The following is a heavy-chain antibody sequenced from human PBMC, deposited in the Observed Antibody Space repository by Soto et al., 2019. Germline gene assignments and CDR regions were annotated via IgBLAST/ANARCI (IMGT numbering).Heavy chain of an antibody. CDR3: ASEYCWGFSVF. J-gene: IGHJ4*02. V-gene: IGHV3-48*03. Sequence: QAPGKGLEWVSYISSGGGTTYYADSVKGRFTISRDNAKNSLYLQMNSLRAEDTALYYCASEYCWGFSVFWGKGTLVTGS. CDR2: ISSGGGTT. D-gene: IGHD2-15*01.